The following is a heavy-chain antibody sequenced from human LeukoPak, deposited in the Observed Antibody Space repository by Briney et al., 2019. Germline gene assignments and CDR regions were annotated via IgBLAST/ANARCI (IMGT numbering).Heavy chain of an antibody. CDR3: AREGVYCSGDNCYPLDYFDS. CDR2: IMEVETEI. Sequence: GGSLRLSCAASGFTFRSYWMSWVRQAPGKGLEWVANIMEVETEIYYLDSVKGRFTISRDNAKNSLYLQMNSLRVEDTAVYYCAREGVYCSGDNCYPLDYFDSWGQGTLVIVSS. D-gene: IGHD2-15*01. CDR1: GFTFRSYW. V-gene: IGHV3-7*01. J-gene: IGHJ4*02.